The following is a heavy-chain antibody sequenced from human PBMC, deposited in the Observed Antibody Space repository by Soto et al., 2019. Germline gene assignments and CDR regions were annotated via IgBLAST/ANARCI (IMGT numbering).Heavy chain of an antibody. CDR3: ARDRRYDFWSGYLSSEYYYYGMDV. D-gene: IGHD3-3*01. CDR1: GYTFTGYY. V-gene: IGHV1-2*04. CDR2: INPNSGGT. Sequence: ASVKVSCKASGYTFTGYYMHWVRQAPGQGLEWMGWINPNSGGTNYAQKFQGWVTMTRDTSISTAYMELSRLRSDDTAVYYCARDRRYDFWSGYLSSEYYYYGMDVWGQGTTVTVSS. J-gene: IGHJ6*02.